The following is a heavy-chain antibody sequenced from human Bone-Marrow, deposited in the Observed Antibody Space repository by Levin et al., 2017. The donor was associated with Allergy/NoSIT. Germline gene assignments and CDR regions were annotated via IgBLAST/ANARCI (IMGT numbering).Heavy chain of an antibody. CDR1: GYTFISYY. CDR3: ARDVPHNAFDI. CDR2: VYPSDGST. Sequence: ASVKVSCKASGYTFISYYLHWVRQAPGQGLEWMGEVYPSDGSTFYAQKFQGRVTMTRDTSTSTLYMELSSLRSEDTAVYYCARDVPHNAFDIWGQGTMVTVSS. D-gene: IGHD6-6*01. J-gene: IGHJ3*02. V-gene: IGHV1-46*01.